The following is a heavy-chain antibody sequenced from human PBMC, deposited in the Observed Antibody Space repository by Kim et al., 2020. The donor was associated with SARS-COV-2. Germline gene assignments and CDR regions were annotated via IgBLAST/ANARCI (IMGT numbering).Heavy chain of an antibody. D-gene: IGHD6-19*01. CDR3: ARSEIAVAGTGDY. V-gene: IGHV3-33*01. J-gene: IGHJ4*02. Sequence: YSDSVKGRLTLSRDKSKNPLNLKMNSLGAEDTAVDYCARSEIAVAGTGDYWGQGTLVTVSS.